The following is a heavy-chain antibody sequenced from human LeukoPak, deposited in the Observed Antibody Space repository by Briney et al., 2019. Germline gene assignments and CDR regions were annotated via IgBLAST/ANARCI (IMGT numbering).Heavy chain of an antibody. Sequence: GGSLRLSCAASGFTFSSYTMHWVRQAPGKGLEWVAVISYDGSNKYYADSVKGRFTISRDNAKNSLYLQMNSLRAEDTAVYYCAELGITMIGGVWGKGTTVTISS. CDR1: GFTFSSYT. D-gene: IGHD3-10*02. V-gene: IGHV3-30*04. CDR2: ISYDGSNK. CDR3: AELGITMIGGV. J-gene: IGHJ6*04.